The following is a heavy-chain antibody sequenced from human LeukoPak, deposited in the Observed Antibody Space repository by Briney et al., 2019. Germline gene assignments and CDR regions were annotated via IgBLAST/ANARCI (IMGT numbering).Heavy chain of an antibody. D-gene: IGHD3-22*01. Sequence: GGSLRLSCAASGFTFSSYWMHWVRQAPGKGLVWVSRINIDGNSTSYADSVKGRFTISRDNVKNTLYLQMNSLRAEDTAVYYCARRRTGNSSGYYYSSELDYWGQGTLVTVSS. V-gene: IGHV3-74*01. CDR1: GFTFSSYW. CDR2: INIDGNST. J-gene: IGHJ4*02. CDR3: ARRRTGNSSGYYYSSELDY.